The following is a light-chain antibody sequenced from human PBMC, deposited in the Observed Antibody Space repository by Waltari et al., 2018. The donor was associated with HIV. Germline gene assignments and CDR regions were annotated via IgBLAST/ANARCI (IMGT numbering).Light chain of an antibody. J-gene: IGLJ2*01. CDR3: ETWDSNTHKVV. CDR1: SGHRSYI. V-gene: IGLV4-60*03. Sequence: QPVLTQSSSASASLGSSVKLTCTLRSGHRSYIIEWHHQPPGKAPRYLMKLEGSGSYNKGSGIPDRFSGSSSGADRYLTISNLQSEDEADYYCETWDSNTHKVVFGGGTKLTVL. CDR2: LEGSGSY.